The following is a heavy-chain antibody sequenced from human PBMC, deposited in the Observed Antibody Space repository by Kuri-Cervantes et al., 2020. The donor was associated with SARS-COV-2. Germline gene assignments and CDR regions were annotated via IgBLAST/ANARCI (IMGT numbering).Heavy chain of an antibody. V-gene: IGHV4-30-2*01. CDR1: GGSISSSSYY. D-gene: IGHD1-26*01. CDR2: IYHSGST. Sequence: SETLSLPCTVSGGSISSSSYYWGWIRQPPGEGLEWIGYIYHSGSTYYNPSLKSRVTISVARSKNQFSLKLSSVTAADTAVYYCAGDLVGATGRSFDPWGQGTLVTVSS. J-gene: IGHJ5*02. CDR3: AGDLVGATGRSFDP.